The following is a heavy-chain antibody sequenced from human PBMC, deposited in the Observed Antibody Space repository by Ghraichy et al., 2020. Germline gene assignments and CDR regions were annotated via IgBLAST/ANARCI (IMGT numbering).Heavy chain of an antibody. CDR1: GFTFSDYY. Sequence: GGSLRLSCAASGFTFSDYYMSWIRQAPGKGLEWVSYISSSGSTIYYADSVKGRFTISRDNAKNSLYLQMNSLRAEDTAVYYCRTVWWLQLEMIDAFDIWGQGTMVTVSS. CDR2: ISSSGSTI. J-gene: IGHJ3*02. V-gene: IGHV3-11*04. CDR3: RTVWWLQLEMIDAFDI. D-gene: IGHD5-24*01.